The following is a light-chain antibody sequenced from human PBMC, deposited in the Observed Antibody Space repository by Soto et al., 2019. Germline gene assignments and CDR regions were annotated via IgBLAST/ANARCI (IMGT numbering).Light chain of an antibody. CDR2: DAS. V-gene: IGKV1-5*01. CDR1: QTISSW. Sequence: DIQMTQSPAALSGSVGDRVTITCRASQTISSWLAWYQQKPGEAPKRLIYDASSLQSGVPSRFSGSGSGTEFTLTISSLQPDDFATYYCLQHNSYPFTFGRGTKVDIK. CDR3: LQHNSYPFT. J-gene: IGKJ4*01.